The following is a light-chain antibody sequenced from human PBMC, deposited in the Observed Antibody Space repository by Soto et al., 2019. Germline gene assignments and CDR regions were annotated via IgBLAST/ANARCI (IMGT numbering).Light chain of an antibody. CDR3: QQSYITPYT. V-gene: IGKV1-39*01. CDR2: AAS. Sequence: DIQMTQSPSSLSASVRDTVTITCRASQSISVHLNWYQQKPGEVPKLLIYAASNLHSGVPSRFSCSGSETDFALTISSLQPEDFATYYCQQSYITPYTFGQGTRLEIK. CDR1: QSISVH. J-gene: IGKJ2*01.